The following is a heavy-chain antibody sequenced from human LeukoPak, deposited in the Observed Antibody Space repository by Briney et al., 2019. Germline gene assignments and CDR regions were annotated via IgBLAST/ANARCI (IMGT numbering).Heavy chain of an antibody. CDR1: GGTFSSYA. CDR3: ANDYGDYDAFDI. D-gene: IGHD4-17*01. J-gene: IGHJ3*02. CDR2: IIPILGIA. Sequence: SVKVSCKASGGTFSSYAISWVRQAPGQGLEWMGRIIPILGIANYAQKFQGRVTITADKSTSTAYMELSSLRSEDTAVYYCANDYGDYDAFDIWGQGTMVTVSS. V-gene: IGHV1-69*04.